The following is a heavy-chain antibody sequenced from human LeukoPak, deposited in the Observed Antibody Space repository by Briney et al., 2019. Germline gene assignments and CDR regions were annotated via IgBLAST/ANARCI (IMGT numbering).Heavy chain of an antibody. CDR2: IIPIFGTA. D-gene: IGHD3-22*01. CDR3: ARGPRVYYDSSGYPYFDY. V-gene: IGHV1-69*13. J-gene: IGHJ4*02. Sequence: SVKVSCKASGGTFSSYAISWVRQAPGQGLEWMGGIIPIFGTANYAQKFQGRVTITADESTSTAYMELSSLRSEDTAVYYCARGPRVYYDSSGYPYFDYWGQGTLVTVSS. CDR1: GGTFSSYA.